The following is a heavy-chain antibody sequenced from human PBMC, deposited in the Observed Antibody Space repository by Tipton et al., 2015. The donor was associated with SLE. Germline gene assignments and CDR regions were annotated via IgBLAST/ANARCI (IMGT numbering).Heavy chain of an antibody. CDR3: IPRGYSGY. V-gene: IGHV3-15*01. Sequence: SLRLSCTVSGFTFTNAWMSWVRRAPGKGLEWVGRIKSKADGGTTDYVAPGKGRFTMSRDDSKNTLYLQMNSLKTEDTAVYYCIPRGYSGYWGQGTLVTVSS. D-gene: IGHD5-12*01. CDR2: IKSKADGGTT. J-gene: IGHJ4*02. CDR1: GFTFTNAW.